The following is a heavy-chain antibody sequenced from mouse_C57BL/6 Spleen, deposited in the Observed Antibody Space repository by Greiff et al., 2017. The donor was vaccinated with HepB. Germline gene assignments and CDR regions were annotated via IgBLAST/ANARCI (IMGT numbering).Heavy chain of an antibody. CDR3: ARGGLRERYFDV. D-gene: IGHD1-1*01. V-gene: IGHV1-19*01. CDR2: INPYNGGT. Sequence: VQLQQSGPVLVKPGASVKMSCKASGYTFTDYYMNWVKQSHGKSLEWIGVINPYNGGTSYNQKFKGKATLTVDKSSSTAYMELNSLTSEDSAVYYCARGGLRERYFDVWGTGTTVTVSS. J-gene: IGHJ1*03. CDR1: GYTFTDYY.